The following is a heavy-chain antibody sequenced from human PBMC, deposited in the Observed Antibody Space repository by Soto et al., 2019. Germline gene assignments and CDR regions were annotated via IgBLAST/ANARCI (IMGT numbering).Heavy chain of an antibody. D-gene: IGHD3-3*01. Sequence: QVQLVESGGGVVQPGRSLRLSWAASGFTFNNYGMHWVRQAPGKGLEWVAFISYDGSQKYFADSVKGRFNISKDSSRNTLYLQMNSLRVEDTAFYYCARNYYDFWSGYLSDFWGQGTLVAVSS. CDR1: GFTFNNYG. V-gene: IGHV3-30*03. CDR3: ARNYYDFWSGYLSDF. CDR2: ISYDGSQK. J-gene: IGHJ4*02.